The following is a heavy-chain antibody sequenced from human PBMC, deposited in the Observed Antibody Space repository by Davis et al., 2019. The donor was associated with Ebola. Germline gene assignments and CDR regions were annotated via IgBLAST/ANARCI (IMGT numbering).Heavy chain of an antibody. D-gene: IGHD4-11*01. CDR2: IYHSGST. Sequence: MPSETLSLTCAVSGGSISSSNWWSWVRQPPGKGLEWIGEIYHSGSTNYNPSLKSRVTISVDKSKNQFSLKLSSVTAADTAVYYCARDLSFLLGCYDYSDYGMGAFDIWGQGTMVTVSS. CDR1: GGSISSSNW. CDR3: ARDLSFLLGCYDYSDYGMGAFDI. J-gene: IGHJ3*02. V-gene: IGHV4-4*02.